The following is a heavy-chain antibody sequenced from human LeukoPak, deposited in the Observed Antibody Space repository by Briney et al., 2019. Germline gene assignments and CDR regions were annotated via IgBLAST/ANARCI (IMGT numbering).Heavy chain of an antibody. CDR2: INPNTGGT. CDR3: ARVHATGYFSLDLGY. J-gene: IGHJ4*02. Sequence: GASVKVSCKASGYTFTGYFMHWVRQAPGQGLDWMGWINPNTGGTKYAQKFQGRVAMTRDTSIGTAYMELSTVTSDDTAVYFYARVHATGYFSLDLGYWGQGTLVTVSS. D-gene: IGHD3-9*01. CDR1: GYTFTGYF. V-gene: IGHV1-2*02.